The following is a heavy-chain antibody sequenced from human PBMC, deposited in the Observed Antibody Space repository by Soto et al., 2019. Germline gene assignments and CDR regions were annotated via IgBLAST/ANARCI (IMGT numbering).Heavy chain of an antibody. CDR1: GDSVSSNSAA. J-gene: IGHJ6*03. CDR3: AGTTSHQWSYMDV. V-gene: IGHV6-1*01. CDR2: TYYRSRWYN. Sequence: SQTLSLTCVISGDSVSSNSAAWNWIRQSPSRGLEWLGRTYYRSRWYNDYAVSVRSRITVNPDTSKNQFSLQLTSVTPEDTAVYYCAGTTSHQWSYMDVWGKGTTVTVSS. D-gene: IGHD1-7*01.